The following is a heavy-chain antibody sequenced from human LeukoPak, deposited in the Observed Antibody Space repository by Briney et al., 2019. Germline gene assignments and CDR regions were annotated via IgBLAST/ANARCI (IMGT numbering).Heavy chain of an antibody. CDR2: INPNSGGT. CDR3: ARDRSWDVIPWES. D-gene: IGHD1-26*01. J-gene: IGHJ5*02. Sequence: GASVKVSCKASGYTFTGYYMHWVRQAPGQGLEWMGWINPNSGGTNYAQKFQVRVTMTRDTSISTAYMELSRLRSDDTAVYYCARDRSWDVIPWESWGQGTLVTVSS. CDR1: GYTFTGYY. V-gene: IGHV1-2*02.